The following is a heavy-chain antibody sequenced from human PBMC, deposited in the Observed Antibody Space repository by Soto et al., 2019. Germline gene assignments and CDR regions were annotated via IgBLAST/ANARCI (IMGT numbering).Heavy chain of an antibody. Sequence: QVQLVESGGGVVQPGRSLRLSCAASGFTFSSYGMHWVRQAPGKGLEWVAVIWYDGSNKYYADSVKGRFTISRDNSKNTLYLQMNSLRAADTAVYYCARDLVGYCSGGSCSKGYWGQGTLVTVSS. J-gene: IGHJ4*02. CDR2: IWYDGSNK. D-gene: IGHD2-15*01. V-gene: IGHV3-33*01. CDR1: GFTFSSYG. CDR3: ARDLVGYCSGGSCSKGY.